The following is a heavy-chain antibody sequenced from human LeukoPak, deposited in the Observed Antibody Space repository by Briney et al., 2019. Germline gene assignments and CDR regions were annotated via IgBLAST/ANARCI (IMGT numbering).Heavy chain of an antibody. CDR3: ARDRGSGGSCNGCGWFDP. CDR2: ISSSGSTI. V-gene: IGHV3-11*04. CDR1: GFTFSDYY. J-gene: IGHJ5*02. D-gene: IGHD2-15*01. Sequence: GGSLRLSCAASGFTFSDYYMSWIRQAPGKGLEWVSYISSSGSTIYYADSVKGRFTISRDNAKNSLYLQMNSLRAEDTAVYYCARDRGSGGSCNGCGWFDPWGQGTLVTVSP.